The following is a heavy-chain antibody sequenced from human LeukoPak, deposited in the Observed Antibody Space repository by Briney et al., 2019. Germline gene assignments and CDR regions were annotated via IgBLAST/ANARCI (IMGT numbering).Heavy chain of an antibody. V-gene: IGHV3-15*07. Sequence: GGSLRLSCAGSGFTFSNAWMNWVRQAPGKGLEWVGRIKSNVDGGTTDYAAPVKGTFTISRDDSRNTVYLQMSSLKTEDTAVYYCNTGGYYFDYWGQGTLVTVSS. CDR3: NTGGYYFDY. CDR2: IKSNVDGGTT. D-gene: IGHD3-10*01. CDR1: GFTFSNAW. J-gene: IGHJ4*02.